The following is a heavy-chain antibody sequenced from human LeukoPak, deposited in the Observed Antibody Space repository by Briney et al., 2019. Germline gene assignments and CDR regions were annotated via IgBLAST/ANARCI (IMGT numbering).Heavy chain of an antibody. CDR1: GYTFTSYG. V-gene: IGHV1-18*01. Sequence: ASVKVSCKASGYTFTSYGISWVRQAPGQGLEWMGWISAYNGNTNYAQKLQGRVTMTTDTSTSTAYMELRSLRSDDTAVYYCARSPTYYYDSSGYHSGYYFDYWGQGTLVTVSS. CDR2: ISAYNGNT. CDR3: ARSPTYYYDSSGYHSGYYFDY. D-gene: IGHD3-22*01. J-gene: IGHJ4*02.